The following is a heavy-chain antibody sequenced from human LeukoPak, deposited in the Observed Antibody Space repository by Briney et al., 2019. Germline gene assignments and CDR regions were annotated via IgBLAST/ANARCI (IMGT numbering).Heavy chain of an antibody. CDR1: GYSFTSYG. V-gene: IGHV1-18*04. D-gene: IGHD2-21*02. Sequence: GASVKVSCKASGYSFTSYGISWVRQAPGQGLEWMGWISAYNGNTNYAQKLQGRVTMTTDTSTSTAYMELRGLRSDDTAVYYCARDPALDCGGDCYSFGLDYWGQGTLVTVSS. CDR2: ISAYNGNT. CDR3: ARDPALDCGGDCYSFGLDY. J-gene: IGHJ4*02.